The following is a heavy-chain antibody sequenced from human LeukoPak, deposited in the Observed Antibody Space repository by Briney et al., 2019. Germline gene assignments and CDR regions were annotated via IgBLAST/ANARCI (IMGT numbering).Heavy chain of an antibody. D-gene: IGHD6-19*01. CDR3: ARETGLAGFASGF. CDR1: GGSISDWY. CDR2: IYGSGYT. Sequence: SETLSLTCTVSGGSISDWYWSWIRQPPGKGLEWIGYIYGSGYTNYNPSLKSRVTMSIDTSKNHFSLKLTSVTAADTATYYCARETGLAGFASGFWGQGILVTVSS. J-gene: IGHJ4*02. V-gene: IGHV4-59*01.